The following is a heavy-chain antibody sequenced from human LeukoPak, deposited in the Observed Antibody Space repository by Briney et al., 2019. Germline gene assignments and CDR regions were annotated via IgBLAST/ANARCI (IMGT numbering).Heavy chain of an antibody. V-gene: IGHV3-23*01. J-gene: IGHJ4*02. CDR3: AKVDYDSSGWSDY. D-gene: IGHD3-22*01. CDR1: GFTVSSNY. Sequence: GGSLRLSCAASGFTVSSNYMSWVRQAPGKGLEWVSAISGSGGSTYYADSVKGRFTISRDNSKNTLYLQMNSLRAEDTAVYYCAKVDYDSSGWSDYWGQGTLVTVSS. CDR2: ISGSGGST.